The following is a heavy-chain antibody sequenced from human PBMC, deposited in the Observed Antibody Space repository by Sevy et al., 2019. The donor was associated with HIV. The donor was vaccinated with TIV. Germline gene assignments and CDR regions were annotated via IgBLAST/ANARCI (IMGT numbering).Heavy chain of an antibody. V-gene: IGHV1-2*04. D-gene: IGHD6-19*01. CDR2: INPNSGGT. CDR1: GYTFTGYY. Sequence: ASVKVSCKASGYTFTGYYMHRVRQAPGQGLEWMGWINPNSGGTNYAQKFQGWVTMTRDTSISTAYMGLSRLGSDDTAVYYCARAKRPVAGTLSLGLDAFDIWGQGTMVTVSS. J-gene: IGHJ3*02. CDR3: ARAKRPVAGTLSLGLDAFDI.